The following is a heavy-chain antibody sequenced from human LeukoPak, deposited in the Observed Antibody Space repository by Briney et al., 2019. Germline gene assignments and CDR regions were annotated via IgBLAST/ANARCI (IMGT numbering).Heavy chain of an antibody. V-gene: IGHV1-2*02. CDR3: ARGRVAARPYYFDY. D-gene: IGHD6-6*01. Sequence: ASVKVSCKASGYTFTGYYMHWVRQAPGQGLEWMGWINPNSGGTNYAQKFQGRVTMTRDTSISTAYMELSSLRSEDTAVYYCARGRVAARPYYFDYWGQGTLVTVSS. CDR2: INPNSGGT. J-gene: IGHJ4*02. CDR1: GYTFTGYY.